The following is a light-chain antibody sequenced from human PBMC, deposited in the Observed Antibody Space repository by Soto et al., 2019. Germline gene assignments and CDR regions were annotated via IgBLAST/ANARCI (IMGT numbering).Light chain of an antibody. CDR2: GAS. Sequence: EIVMTQSPATVSLSPGGRATLSCRASQSMRSNVAWYQQKPGQAPRLLIYGASTRAAGIPARFSGSGSGTEFTLTISSLQPEDFATYYCLQDYNYPRTFGQGTKV. CDR1: QSMRSN. V-gene: IGKV3-15*01. CDR3: LQDYNYPRT. J-gene: IGKJ1*01.